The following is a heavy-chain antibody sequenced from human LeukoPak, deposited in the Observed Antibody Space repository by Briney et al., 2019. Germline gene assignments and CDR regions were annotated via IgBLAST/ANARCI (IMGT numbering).Heavy chain of an antibody. J-gene: IGHJ4*02. Sequence: GGSLRLSCTASGFTFSSYTMSWVRQAPGKGLKWVSTITTGGPNTYYADSVKGRFTVSRDDSKNTLYLQMNSLRAEDTAVYYCARVPVVTAIPVSFDYWGQGTLVTVSS. CDR3: ARVPVVTAIPVSFDY. V-gene: IGHV3-23*01. D-gene: IGHD2-21*02. CDR2: ITTGGPNT. CDR1: GFTFSSYT.